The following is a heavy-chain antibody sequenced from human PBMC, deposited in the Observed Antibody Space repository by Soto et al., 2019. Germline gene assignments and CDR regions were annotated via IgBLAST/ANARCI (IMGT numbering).Heavy chain of an antibody. CDR1: GGSVSSGSYY. CDR2: IYYSGST. CDR3: ARDATKTGYYYYGMDV. J-gene: IGHJ6*02. V-gene: IGHV4-61*01. Sequence: TSETLSLTCTVSGGSVSSGSYYWSWIRQPPGKGLEWIGYIYYSGSTNYNPSLKSRVTISVDTSKNQFSLKLSSVTTADTAVYYCARDATKTGYYYYGMDVWGQGTTVTVSS.